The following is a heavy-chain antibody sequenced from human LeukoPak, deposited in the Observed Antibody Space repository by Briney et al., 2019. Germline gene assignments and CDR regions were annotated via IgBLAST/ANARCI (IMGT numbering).Heavy chain of an antibody. D-gene: IGHD3-22*01. Sequence: GESLKISCKASGYSFVSHWIVWVRQMPGKGLEWLGIIYPGDSDTRYSPSFQGQVTISADKSISTAYLQWNSLRASDTAMYYCARQRGGDYYDSSGSLDYWGQGTLVTVSS. V-gene: IGHV5-51*01. CDR2: IYPGDSDT. J-gene: IGHJ4*02. CDR1: GYSFVSHW. CDR3: ARQRGGDYYDSSGSLDY.